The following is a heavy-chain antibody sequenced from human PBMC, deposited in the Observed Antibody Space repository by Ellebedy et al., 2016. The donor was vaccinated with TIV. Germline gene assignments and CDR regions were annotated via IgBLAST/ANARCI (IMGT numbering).Heavy chain of an antibody. CDR1: GYTFTGYY. CDR2: INPSGGST. Sequence: AASVKVSCKASGYTFTGYYMHWVRQAPGQGLEWMGIINPSGGSTSYAQKFQDRVTMTRDTSTSTVYMELSSLRSDDTAVYYCAREWGGGLSRHYYGSGSPPLHFDYWGQGTLVTVSS. CDR3: AREWGGGLSRHYYGSGSPPLHFDY. D-gene: IGHD3-10*01. J-gene: IGHJ4*02. V-gene: IGHV1-46*01.